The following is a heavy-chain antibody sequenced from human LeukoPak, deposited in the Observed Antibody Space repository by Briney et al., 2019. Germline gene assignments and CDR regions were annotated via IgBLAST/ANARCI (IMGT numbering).Heavy chain of an antibody. CDR2: INHSGST. CDR1: GGSFSGYY. J-gene: IGHJ5*02. V-gene: IGHV4-34*01. Sequence: SETLSLTCAVYGGSFSGYYWSWIRQPPGKGLEWIGEINHSGSTNYNPSLKSRVTISVDTSKNQFSLKLSSVTAADTAVYYCARAIRVEVPAGILRFDPWGQGTLVTVSS. CDR3: ARAIRVEVPAGILRFDP. D-gene: IGHD2-2*01.